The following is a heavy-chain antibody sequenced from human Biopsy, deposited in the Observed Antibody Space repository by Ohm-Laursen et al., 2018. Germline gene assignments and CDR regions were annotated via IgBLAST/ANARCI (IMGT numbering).Heavy chain of an antibody. CDR3: ARDSGILNYGNFKYYHYYGMDG. D-gene: IGHD4-11*01. J-gene: IGHJ6*02. Sequence: SDTLSLPWTVSGDSVTKSYWSWIRQPPGKGLEWIGHISSSVMPRYNPSLQSRVSISVDTSRNQVSLTLSSVTAADTAVYYCARDSGILNYGNFKYYHYYGMDGWGQGTKVTVSS. CDR2: ISSSVMP. V-gene: IGHV4-59*02. CDR1: GDSVTKSY.